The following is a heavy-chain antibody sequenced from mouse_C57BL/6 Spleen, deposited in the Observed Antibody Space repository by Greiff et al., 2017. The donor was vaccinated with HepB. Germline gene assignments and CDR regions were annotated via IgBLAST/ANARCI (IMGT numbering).Heavy chain of an antibody. CDR1: GYTFTSYG. CDR3: ARKYSNYDYYAMDY. CDR2: IYPRSGNT. V-gene: IGHV1-81*01. Sequence: VQLQQSGAELARPGASVKLSCKASGYTFTSYGISWVKQRTGQGLEWIGEIYPRSGNTYYNEKFKGKATLTADKSSSTAHMELRSLTSEDSAVYFCARKYSNYDYYAMDYWGQGTSVTVSS. J-gene: IGHJ4*01. D-gene: IGHD2-5*01.